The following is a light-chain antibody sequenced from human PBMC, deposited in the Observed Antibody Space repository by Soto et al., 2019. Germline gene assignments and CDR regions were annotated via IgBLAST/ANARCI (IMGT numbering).Light chain of an antibody. Sequence: QSVLTQPPSVSAAPGQKVTISCSGSSSNIGTYYVSWYQHVPGTAPKLLIYDNNERPSGIPDRFSGSKSGTSATLGITGLQTEDEADYHCGTWDSSLGAVVFGGGTKVTVL. CDR1: SSNIGTYY. CDR2: DNN. J-gene: IGLJ2*01. V-gene: IGLV1-51*01. CDR3: GTWDSSLGAVV.